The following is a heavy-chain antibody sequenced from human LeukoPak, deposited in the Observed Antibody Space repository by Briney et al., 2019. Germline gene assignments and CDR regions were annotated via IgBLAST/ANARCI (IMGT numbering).Heavy chain of an antibody. Sequence: KSGGSLRLSCAASGFTVSSNYMSWVRQPPGKGLEWIGYIYHSGHTYYNPSLMSRIVLSVDTSKSQFSLKVTSVTAADTALYYCARVRKLPLEWDLIDFWGQGTLVTVSS. CDR1: GFTVSSNY. V-gene: IGHV4-59*06. CDR3: ARVRKLPLEWDLIDF. CDR2: IYHSGHT. D-gene: IGHD1-1*01. J-gene: IGHJ4*02.